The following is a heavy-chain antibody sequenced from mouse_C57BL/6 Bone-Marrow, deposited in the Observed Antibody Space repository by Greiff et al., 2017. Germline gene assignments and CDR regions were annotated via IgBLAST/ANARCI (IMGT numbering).Heavy chain of an antibody. V-gene: IGHV14-4*01. CDR2: IDPENGDT. Sequence: VQLQQSGAELVRPGASVKLSCTASGYNIKDDYMHWVKQRPEQGLEWIGWIDPENGDTEYASKFQGKATITADTSSNTAYLQLSSLTSEDTAVYYCTNSNVVFDYWGQGTPLTVSS. CDR1: GYNIKDDY. D-gene: IGHD2-5*01. J-gene: IGHJ2*01. CDR3: TNSNVVFDY.